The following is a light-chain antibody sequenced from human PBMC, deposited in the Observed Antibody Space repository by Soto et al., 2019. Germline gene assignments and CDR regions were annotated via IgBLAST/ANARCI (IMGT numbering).Light chain of an antibody. V-gene: IGLV2-18*02. J-gene: IGLJ7*01. Sequence: QSALTQPPSVSGSRGQSVTISCTVTSSDVGSYNRVSWYQQPPGAAPKLIIYDVTFRPSGVPHRFSASRSGNTASLTISGLQAEDEANYYCCSYTNMSASWVFGGGTQLTVL. CDR3: CSYTNMSASWV. CDR2: DVT. CDR1: SSDVGSYNR.